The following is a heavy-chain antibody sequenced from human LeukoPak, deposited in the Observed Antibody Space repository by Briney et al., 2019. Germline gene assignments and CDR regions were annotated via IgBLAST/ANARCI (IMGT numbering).Heavy chain of an antibody. Sequence: SETLSLTCTVSGGSISNYYWTWIRQPPGKTLEWIGCSHKSGSTHYNPSLRSRVTISVDTSKSQFSLKLSSVTAADTAVYYCATRKLGNDYWGQGTLVTVSS. J-gene: IGHJ4*02. CDR2: SHKSGST. CDR3: ATRKLGNDY. V-gene: IGHV4-59*01. D-gene: IGHD7-27*01. CDR1: GGSISNYY.